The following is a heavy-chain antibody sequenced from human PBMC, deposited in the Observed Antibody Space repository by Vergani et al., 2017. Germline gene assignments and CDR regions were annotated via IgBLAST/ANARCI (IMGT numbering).Heavy chain of an antibody. CDR3: ASLDIVVVPAAIGYYYMDV. CDR2: IIPIFGTA. J-gene: IGHJ6*03. V-gene: IGHV1-69*01. CDR1: GGPFSSYA. D-gene: IGHD2-2*02. Sequence: QVQLVQSGAEVKKPGSSVKVSCKASGGPFSSYAISWVRQAPGQGLEWLGGIIPIFGTATYAQKFQGRVTITADESTSTAYMELSSLRSEDTAVYYCASLDIVVVPAAIGYYYMDVWGKGTTVTVSS.